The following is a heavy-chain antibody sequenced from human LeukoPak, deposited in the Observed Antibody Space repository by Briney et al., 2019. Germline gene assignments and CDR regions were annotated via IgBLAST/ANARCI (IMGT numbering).Heavy chain of an antibody. CDR2: INPNSGGT. Sequence: ASVRVSCKASGYTFTDYYMHWVRPAPGQGLEWMRWINPNSGGTNYAQKLQGGVTMTRDTSISTAYMELSRLRSDDTAVYYCLSTRPPFDYWGQGTLVTVSS. V-gene: IGHV1-2*02. D-gene: IGHD6-6*01. CDR3: LSTRPPFDY. CDR1: GYTFTDYY. J-gene: IGHJ4*02.